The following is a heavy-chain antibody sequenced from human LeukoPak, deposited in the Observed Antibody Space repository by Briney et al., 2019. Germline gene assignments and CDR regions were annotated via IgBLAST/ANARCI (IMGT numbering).Heavy chain of an antibody. J-gene: IGHJ6*03. D-gene: IGHD6-13*01. Sequence: GGSLRLSCAASGFTFSNAWMSWVRQAPGKGLEWVGRIKSKTDGGTTDYAAPVKGRFTISRDDSKNTLYLQMNSLKTEDTAVYYCTTVEAAARPRRLDYYYMDVWGKGTTVTVSS. CDR1: GFTFSNAW. V-gene: IGHV3-15*01. CDR3: TTVEAAARPRRLDYYYMDV. CDR2: IKSKTDGGTT.